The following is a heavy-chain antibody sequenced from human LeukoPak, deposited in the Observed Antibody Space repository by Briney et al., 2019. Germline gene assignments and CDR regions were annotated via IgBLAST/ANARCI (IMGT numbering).Heavy chain of an antibody. J-gene: IGHJ6*03. CDR3: ASSPRPLMVYALYYYYYMDV. D-gene: IGHD2-8*01. V-gene: IGHV3-53*01. CDR2: IYSGGST. CDR1: GFTVSSNY. Sequence: GGSLRLSCAASGFTVSSNYMSWVRQAPGKGLEWVSVIYSGGSTYYADSVKGRFTISRDNSKNTLYLQMNSLRAEDTAVYYCASSPRPLMVYALYYYYYMDVWGKGTTVTVSS.